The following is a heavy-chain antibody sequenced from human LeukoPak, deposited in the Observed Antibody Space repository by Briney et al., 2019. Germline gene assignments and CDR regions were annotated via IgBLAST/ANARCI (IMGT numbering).Heavy chain of an antibody. CDR2: IYYSGGT. CDR1: GGAISSYY. J-gene: IGHJ4*02. V-gene: IGHV4-59*01. CDR3: ARDGLYDSSGYYMDS. Sequence: PSETLSLTCTVSGGAISSYYWSWIRQPPGKGLEWSGYIYYSGGTKYNPSLMSRVTISVDRAQSQFSLSLSSATAADTAVYYCARDGLYDSSGYYMDSWGQGTLVIVSS. D-gene: IGHD3-22*01.